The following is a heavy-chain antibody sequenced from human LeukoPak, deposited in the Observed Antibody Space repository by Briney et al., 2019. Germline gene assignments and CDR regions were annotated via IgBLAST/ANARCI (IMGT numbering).Heavy chain of an antibody. J-gene: IGHJ6*02. CDR1: GGSISSYY. Sequence: SETLSLTCTVSGGSISSYYWSWIRQPPGKGLEWIGYIYYSGSTNYNPSLKSRVTISVDTSKNQFSLKLSSVTAADTAVYYCARDVGDTAMGPPFYYYYGMDVWGQGTTVTVSS. V-gene: IGHV4-59*01. CDR2: IYYSGST. D-gene: IGHD5-18*01. CDR3: ARDVGDTAMGPPFYYYYGMDV.